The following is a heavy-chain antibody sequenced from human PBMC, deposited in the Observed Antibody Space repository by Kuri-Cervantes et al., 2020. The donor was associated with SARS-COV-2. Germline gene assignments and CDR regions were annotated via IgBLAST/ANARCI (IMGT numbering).Heavy chain of an antibody. V-gene: IGHV3-73*01. CDR1: GFTLSSYG. J-gene: IGHJ4*02. Sequence: GESLNISCPASGFTLSSYGMNWLRQATGKGLEWVGRIRSKANSYATVYVASVKGRLTISRDDSKNTAYLQMNSLKTEDTAVYFCTRQEWWFDYWGQGTLVTVS. CDR3: TRQEWWFDY. D-gene: IGHD2-15*01. CDR2: IRSKANSYAT.